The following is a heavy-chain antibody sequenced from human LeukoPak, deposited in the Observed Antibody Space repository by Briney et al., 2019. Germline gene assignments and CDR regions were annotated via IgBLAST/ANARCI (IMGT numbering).Heavy chain of an antibody. CDR1: GGSISSSSYY. CDR3: ARSVYNWNDLSGFSSYYFDY. CDR2: IYYSGST. V-gene: IGHV4-39*07. J-gene: IGHJ4*02. D-gene: IGHD1-20*01. Sequence: PSETLSLTCTVSGGSISSSSYYWGWIRQPPGKGLEWIGSIYYSGSTYYNPSLKSRVTISVDTSKNQFSLKLSSVTAADTAVYYCARSVYNWNDLSGFSSYYFDYWGQGTLVTVSS.